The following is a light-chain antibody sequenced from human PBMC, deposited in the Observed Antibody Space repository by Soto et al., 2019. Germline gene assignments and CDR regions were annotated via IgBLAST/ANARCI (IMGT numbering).Light chain of an antibody. CDR2: GAS. V-gene: IGKV1-27*01. Sequence: DIQMTQSPSSLSAYLGDRVTITCRASQGISNYLAWYQQKPGRLPKLLLFGASTLQSGVPARFSGSGSGTLFTLTINGLLPEDVATYDCQEYDRAPFTFGPGTKVDFK. J-gene: IGKJ3*01. CDR3: QEYDRAPFT. CDR1: QGISNY.